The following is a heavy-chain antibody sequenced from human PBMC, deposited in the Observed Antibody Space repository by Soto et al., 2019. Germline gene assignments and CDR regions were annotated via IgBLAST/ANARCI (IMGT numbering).Heavy chain of an antibody. CDR1: GFTFSSYA. V-gene: IGHV3-23*01. Sequence: GGSLRLSCAASGFTFSSYATSWVRQAPGKGLEWVSAISGSGGSTYYADSVKGRFTISRDNSKNTLYLQMNSLRAEDTAVYYCAKKPAYGDYTIQPGYFVYWGQGTLVTVSS. CDR2: ISGSGGST. CDR3: AKKPAYGDYTIQPGYFVY. D-gene: IGHD4-17*01. J-gene: IGHJ4*02.